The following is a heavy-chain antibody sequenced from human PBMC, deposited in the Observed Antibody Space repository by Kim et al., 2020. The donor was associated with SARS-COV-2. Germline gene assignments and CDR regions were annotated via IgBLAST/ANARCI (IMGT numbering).Heavy chain of an antibody. D-gene: IGHD2-2*01. V-gene: IGHV3-9*01. CDR3: AKDIKAAALGGGWYCFDY. Sequence: VKGRFTISRDNATNSLYLQMNSVRADDTALYYCAKDIKAAALGGGWYCFDYWGQGTLVTVSS. J-gene: IGHJ4*02.